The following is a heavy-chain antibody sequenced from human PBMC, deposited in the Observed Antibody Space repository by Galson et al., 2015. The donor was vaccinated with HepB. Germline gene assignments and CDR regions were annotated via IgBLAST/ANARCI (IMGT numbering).Heavy chain of an antibody. CDR3: AKGGDFWSGYLYYCDH. CDR2: ITGSGGGT. J-gene: IGHJ4*02. D-gene: IGHD3-3*01. V-gene: IGHV3-23*01. CDR1: GFTFSSHA. Sequence: SLRLSCAASGFTFSSHAMSWVRQAPGKGLEWVSGITGSGGGTYYADSVKGRFTISRDNSKNTLYLQMNSLRGEDTAVYYCAKGGDFWSGYLYYCDHWGQGTLVTVSS.